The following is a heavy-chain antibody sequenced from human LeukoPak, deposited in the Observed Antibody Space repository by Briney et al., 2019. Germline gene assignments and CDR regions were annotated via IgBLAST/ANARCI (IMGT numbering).Heavy chain of an antibody. CDR1: GFTFSSYA. J-gene: IGHJ4*02. Sequence: PGGSLRLSCAASGFTFSSYAMSWVRQAPGKGLEWVSAISGSGGSTYYADSVKGRFTISRDNSKNTLYLQMNSLRAEDTAVYYCAKDIVVVVAATILPLFDYWGQGTLVTVSS. V-gene: IGHV3-23*01. D-gene: IGHD2-15*01. CDR3: AKDIVVVVAATILPLFDY. CDR2: ISGSGGST.